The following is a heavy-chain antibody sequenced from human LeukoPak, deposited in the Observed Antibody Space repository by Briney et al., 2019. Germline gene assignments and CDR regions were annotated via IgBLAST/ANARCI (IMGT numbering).Heavy chain of an antibody. CDR2: IYYSGST. J-gene: IGHJ5*02. CDR1: GGSISSSSYY. V-gene: IGHV4-39*01. D-gene: IGHD6-19*01. Sequence: SETLSLTCTVSGGSISSSSYYWGWIRQPPGKGLEWIGSIYYSGSTYYNPSLKSRVTISVDTSKNQFSLKLSSVTAADTAVYYCARHLRAVAGRVSRGNWFDTWGQGTLVTVSS. CDR3: ARHLRAVAGRVSRGNWFDT.